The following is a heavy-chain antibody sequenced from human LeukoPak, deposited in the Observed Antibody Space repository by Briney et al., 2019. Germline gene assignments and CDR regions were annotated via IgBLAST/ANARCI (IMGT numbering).Heavy chain of an antibody. D-gene: IGHD3-22*01. CDR2: IYYSGST. CDR3: ARVPYYYDSSGYYYHTHFDY. Sequence: SETLSLTCTVSGGSISSGDYYWSWIRQPPGKGLEWIGYIYYSGSTYHNPSLKSRVTISLDTSKNQFSLKLSSVTAADTAVYYCARVPYYYDSSGYYYHTHFDYWGQGTLVTVSS. CDR1: GGSISSGDYY. V-gene: IGHV4-30-4*08. J-gene: IGHJ4*02.